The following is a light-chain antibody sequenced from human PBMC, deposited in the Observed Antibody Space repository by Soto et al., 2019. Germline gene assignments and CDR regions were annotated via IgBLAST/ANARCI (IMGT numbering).Light chain of an antibody. Sequence: EIVLTQSPGTLSLSPEERATLSCRASQSVNSNYLAWYQQRPGQAPRLLIYVASIRAPGIPDRFSGSGSGTDFTLTISRLEPEDFAVYYCQQYGSPSFTFGPGTKVDIK. CDR3: QQYGSPSFT. J-gene: IGKJ3*01. CDR1: QSVNSNY. V-gene: IGKV3-20*01. CDR2: VAS.